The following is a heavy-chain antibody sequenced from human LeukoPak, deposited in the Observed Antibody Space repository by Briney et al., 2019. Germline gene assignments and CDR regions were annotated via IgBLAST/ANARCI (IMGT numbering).Heavy chain of an antibody. V-gene: IGHV1-18*01. CDR1: GYTFTNYG. CDR3: APIPYCTTITCYYFDY. CDR2: ISASNGNT. Sequence: ASVNVSCKASGYTFTNYGISWVRQAPGQGLEWMGWISASNGNTNYAQNLRGRVTMTTDTSTSTAYMELRSLRSDDTAIYYCAPIPYCTTITCYYFDYWGQGTLVTVSS. D-gene: IGHD2-8*01. J-gene: IGHJ4*02.